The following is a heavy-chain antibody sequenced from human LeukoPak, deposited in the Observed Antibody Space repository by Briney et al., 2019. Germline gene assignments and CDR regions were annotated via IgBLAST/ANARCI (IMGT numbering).Heavy chain of an antibody. J-gene: IGHJ4*02. CDR3: AKDSPIAVADDY. V-gene: IGHV3-23*01. CDR2: ISGSGGST. CDR1: GFTFSSYS. D-gene: IGHD6-19*01. Sequence: GGSLRLSCVASGFTFSSYSMNWVRQAPGKGLEWVSAISGSGGSTYYADSVKGRFTISRDNSKNTLYLQMNSLRAEDTAVYYCAKDSPIAVADDYWGQGTLVTVSS.